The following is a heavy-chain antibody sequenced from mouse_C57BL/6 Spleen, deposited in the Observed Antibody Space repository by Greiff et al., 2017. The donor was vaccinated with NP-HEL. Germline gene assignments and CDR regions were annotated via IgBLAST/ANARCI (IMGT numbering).Heavy chain of an antibody. CDR2: IYPRDGST. V-gene: IGHV1-78*01. CDR3: ARLAIYYYGSQYFDV. D-gene: IGHD1-1*01. Sequence: VKLVESDAELVKPGASVKISCKVSGYTFTDHTIHWMKQRPEQGLEWIGYIYPRDGSTKYNEKFKGQATLTADKSSSTAYMQLNSLTSEDAAVYFCARLAIYYYGSQYFDVWGTGTTVTVSS. CDR1: GYTFTDHT. J-gene: IGHJ1*03.